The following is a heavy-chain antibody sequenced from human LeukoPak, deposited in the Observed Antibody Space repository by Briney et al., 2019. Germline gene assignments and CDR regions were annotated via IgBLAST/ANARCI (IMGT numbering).Heavy chain of an antibody. CDR1: GYTFTGYY. Sequence: ASVKVSCKASGYTFTGYYMHWVRQAPGQGLEWMGWINPNSGGTNYAQKFQGRVTMTRDTSISTAYMELSRLRSGDTAVYYCARTVTSLYYFDYWGQGTLVTVSS. J-gene: IGHJ4*02. V-gene: IGHV1-2*02. D-gene: IGHD4-17*01. CDR2: INPNSGGT. CDR3: ARTVTSLYYFDY.